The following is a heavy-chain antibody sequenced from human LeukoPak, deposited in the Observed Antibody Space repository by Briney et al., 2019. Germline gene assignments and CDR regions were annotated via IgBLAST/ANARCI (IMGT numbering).Heavy chain of an antibody. CDR3: ASSDSGYIDY. CDR1: GGSISIYY. Sequence: SETLSLTCTVCGGSISIYYWSWIRQPPGKGLEWIGEINHSGSTNYNPSLKSRVTISVDTSKNQFSLKLSSVTAADTAVYYCASSDSGYIDYWGQGTLVTVSS. CDR2: INHSGST. V-gene: IGHV4-34*01. D-gene: IGHD5-12*01. J-gene: IGHJ4*02.